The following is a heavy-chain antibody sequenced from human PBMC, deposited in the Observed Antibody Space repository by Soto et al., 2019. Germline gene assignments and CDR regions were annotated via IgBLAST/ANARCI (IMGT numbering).Heavy chain of an antibody. V-gene: IGHV1-18*01. Sequence: ASVKVSCKASGYTFTSYGISWVRQAPGQGPGWMGWISAYNGNTNYAQKLQGRGTMTTDPSTSTAYMELRSLRSGDTAVYYCARGDHTTYVPFDYWGQGTLVTVSS. CDR3: ARGDHTTYVPFDY. CDR2: ISAYNGNT. D-gene: IGHD1-26*01. J-gene: IGHJ4*02. CDR1: GYTFTSYG.